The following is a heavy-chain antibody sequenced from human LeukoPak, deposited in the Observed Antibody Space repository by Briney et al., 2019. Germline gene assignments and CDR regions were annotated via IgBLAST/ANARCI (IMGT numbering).Heavy chain of an antibody. J-gene: IGHJ4*02. CDR1: GFTFSSYA. CDR3: ASEDSSSWNEIDY. V-gene: IGHV3-30-3*01. Sequence: GGSLRLSCAASGFTFSSYAMHWVRQAPGKGLEWVAVISYDGSNKYYADSVKGRFTISRDNAKNSLYLQMNSLRAEDTAVYYCASEDSSSWNEIDYWGQGTLVTVSS. D-gene: IGHD6-13*01. CDR2: ISYDGSNK.